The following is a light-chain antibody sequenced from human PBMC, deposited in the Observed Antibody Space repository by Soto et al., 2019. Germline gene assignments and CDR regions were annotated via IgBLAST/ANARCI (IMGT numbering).Light chain of an antibody. V-gene: IGKV3-11*01. CDR2: DAS. CDR3: QQRSDWPPLT. J-gene: IGKJ4*01. CDR1: QSIGNY. Sequence: EIVLTQSPVTLSLSPGERATLSCRASQSIGNYLAWYQQQAGQAPRLVIYDASKRATGIPSRFSGSGSGTDLTLTISSLETEDFAVYYCQQRSDWPPLTFGGGTKVEIK.